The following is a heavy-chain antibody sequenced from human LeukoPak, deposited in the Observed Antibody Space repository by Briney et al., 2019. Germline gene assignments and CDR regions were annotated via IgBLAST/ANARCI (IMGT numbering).Heavy chain of an antibody. Sequence: GGSLRLSCAASGFTFSSYAMSWVRQAPGKGLEWVSAISGSGGSTYYADSVKGRFTISRDNSKNTLYLQMNSLRAEDTAVYYCAKLQVSSIWFGEFYFDYWGQGTLVTVSS. J-gene: IGHJ4*02. CDR1: GFTFSSYA. D-gene: IGHD3-10*01. V-gene: IGHV3-23*01. CDR3: AKLQVSSIWFGEFYFDY. CDR2: ISGSGGST.